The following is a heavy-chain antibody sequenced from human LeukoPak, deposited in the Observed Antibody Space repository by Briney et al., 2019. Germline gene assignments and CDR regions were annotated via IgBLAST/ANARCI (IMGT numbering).Heavy chain of an antibody. D-gene: IGHD2-21*01. CDR3: ASLIWGGGVDF. CDR2: IKQDGSEI. Sequence: GGSLRLSCTASGFTFSTYWMSWVRQAQGKGLEWVANIKQDGSEIYYVDSVNGRFTISRDNAKNLLYLQMNNLRAEDTAVYYCASLIWGGGVDFCDQAPMVTVSS. V-gene: IGHV3-7*01. J-gene: IGHJ3*01. CDR1: GFTFSTYW.